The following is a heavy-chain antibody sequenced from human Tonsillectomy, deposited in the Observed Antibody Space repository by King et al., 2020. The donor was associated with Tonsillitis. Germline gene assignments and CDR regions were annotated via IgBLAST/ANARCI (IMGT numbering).Heavy chain of an antibody. V-gene: IGHV4-59*01. D-gene: IGHD1-14*01. Sequence: QLQESGPRLVKPSETLSLSCTVSGASISGYYWTWIRQPPGKGLEWIGYISDSGNTNYGPSLKSRVTISIDRSNNQIFLHLSSVTAADTAVYYCARDLRRNLNWFDPWGQGTLVTVSS. CDR1: GASISGYY. CDR3: ARDLRRNLNWFDP. J-gene: IGHJ5*02. CDR2: ISDSGNT.